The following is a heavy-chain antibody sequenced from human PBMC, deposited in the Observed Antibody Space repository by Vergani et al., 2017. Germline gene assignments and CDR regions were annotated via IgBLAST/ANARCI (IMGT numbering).Heavy chain of an antibody. V-gene: IGHV3-23*04. Sequence: EVQLVETGGGLIQPGGSLRLSCAASGFTVSSNYMSWVRQAPGKGLEWVSAISGSGGSTYYADSVKGRFTISRDNSKNTLYLQMNSLRAEDTAVYYCAKGRRGYSYGSSDYWGQGTLVTVSS. CDR3: AKGRRGYSYGSSDY. D-gene: IGHD5-18*01. CDR1: GFTVSSNY. CDR2: ISGSGGST. J-gene: IGHJ4*02.